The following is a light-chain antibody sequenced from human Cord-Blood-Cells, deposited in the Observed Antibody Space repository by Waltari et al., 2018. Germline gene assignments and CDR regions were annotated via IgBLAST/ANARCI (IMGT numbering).Light chain of an antibody. CDR3: NSRDSSGNHLV. CDR2: GKN. J-gene: IGLJ2*01. Sequence: SSELTQDPAVSVALGQTVRITCQGDSLRSYYASWYQQKPEQAPVLVIYGKNNRPSVIPDLFAGSSSGDTASLTITGAQAEDEADYYGNSRDSSGNHLVFGGGTKLTVL. V-gene: IGLV3-19*01. CDR1: SLRSYY.